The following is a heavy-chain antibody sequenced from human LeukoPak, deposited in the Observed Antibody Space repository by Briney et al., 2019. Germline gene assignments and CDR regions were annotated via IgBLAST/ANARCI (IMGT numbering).Heavy chain of an antibody. CDR3: ARSSTYYYGSGTYSGYHYYFDY. V-gene: IGHV4-31*03. CDR1: GGSLTSGSYY. J-gene: IGHJ4*02. D-gene: IGHD3-10*01. CDR2: FYYSGST. Sequence: PSETLSLTCTVSGGSLTSGSYYWTWIRQHPGKGLEWIGYFYYSGSTYYNPSLKSRGFISEDTSKNQFSLKLSSVTAADTAVYYCARSSTYYYGSGTYSGYHYYFDYWGQGTLVTVSS.